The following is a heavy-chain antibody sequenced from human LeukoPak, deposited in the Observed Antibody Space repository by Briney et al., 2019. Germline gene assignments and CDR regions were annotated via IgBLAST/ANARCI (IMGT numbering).Heavy chain of an antibody. CDR1: GYTFTSYY. D-gene: IGHD2-2*01. CDR3: ARERLPGYCSSTNCYLEGLDAFDI. V-gene: IGHV1-46*01. CDR2: INPSGVST. Sequence: GASVKVSCKASGYTFTSYYMHWVRQAPGQGLEWMGIINPSGVSTSYAQKFQGRVTMTRDTSTSTVYMELSSLRSEDTAVYYCARERLPGYCSSTNCYLEGLDAFDIWGQGTMVTVSS. J-gene: IGHJ3*02.